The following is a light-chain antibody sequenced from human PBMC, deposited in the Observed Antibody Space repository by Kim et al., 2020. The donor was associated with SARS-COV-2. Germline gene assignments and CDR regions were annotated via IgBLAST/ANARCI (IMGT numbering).Light chain of an antibody. Sequence: GSVGDRVTITCRVSQSISSYLNWYRQKPGKVPNLLIYSASNLQSGVPSRFSGSGSGTDFTLTISSLQPEDVATYYAQRTYSALITFGQGTRLEIK. CDR1: QSISSY. CDR2: SAS. J-gene: IGKJ5*01. V-gene: IGKV1-27*01. CDR3: QRTYSALIT.